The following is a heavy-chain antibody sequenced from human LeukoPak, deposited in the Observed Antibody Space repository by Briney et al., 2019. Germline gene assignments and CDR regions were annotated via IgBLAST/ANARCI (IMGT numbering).Heavy chain of an antibody. D-gene: IGHD2-15*01. CDR3: ARRTPPYYYGMDV. J-gene: IGHJ6*02. CDR2: IDYSGST. V-gene: IGHV4-39*01. CDR1: GGSISSSGYY. Sequence: PSETLSLTCTVSGGSISSSGYYWGWIRQPPGKGLEWIGSIDYSGSTYYNPSLKSRVTISVDTSKNQFSLRLSSVNAADTAFYYCARRTPPYYYGMDVWGQGTTVTVSS.